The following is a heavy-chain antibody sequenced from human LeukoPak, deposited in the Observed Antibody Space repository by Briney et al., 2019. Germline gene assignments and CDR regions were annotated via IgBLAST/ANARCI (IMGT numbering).Heavy chain of an antibody. D-gene: IGHD2-21*02. Sequence: SETLSLTCAVYGGSFSGYYWSWIRQPPGKGLEWIGEINHSGSTNYNPSLKSRVTISVDTSKNQFSLKLSSVTAADTAVYYCARFREAYCGGDCYERVYYFDYWGQGTLVTVSS. J-gene: IGHJ4*02. CDR2: INHSGST. CDR3: ARFREAYCGGDCYERVYYFDY. CDR1: GGSFSGYY. V-gene: IGHV4-34*01.